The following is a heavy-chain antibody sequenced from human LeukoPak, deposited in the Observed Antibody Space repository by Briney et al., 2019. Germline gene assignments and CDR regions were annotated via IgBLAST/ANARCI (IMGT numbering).Heavy chain of an antibody. Sequence: GGSLRLSCAASGFTFSSYAMHWVRQAPGKGLEWVAVISYDGSNKYYADSVKGRFTISRDNSKNTLYLQMNSLRAEDTAVYYCARDRVEMATRNDAFDIWGQGTMVTVSS. CDR3: ARDRVEMATRNDAFDI. CDR1: GFTFSSYA. V-gene: IGHV3-30*01. D-gene: IGHD5-24*01. J-gene: IGHJ3*02. CDR2: ISYDGSNK.